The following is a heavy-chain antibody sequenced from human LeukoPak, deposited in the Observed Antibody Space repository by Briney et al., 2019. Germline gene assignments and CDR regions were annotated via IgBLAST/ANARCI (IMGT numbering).Heavy chain of an antibody. CDR2: INPSGGST. CDR3: ARDDPRPASSSYYYDSSGYGGNWFDP. V-gene: IGHV1-46*01. D-gene: IGHD3-22*01. J-gene: IGHJ5*02. Sequence: ASVKVSCKASGYTFTGYYMHWVRQAPGQGLVWMGIINPSGGSTSYAQKFQGRVTMTRDMSTSTVYMELSSLRSEDTAVYYCARDDPRPASSSYYYDSSGYGGNWFDPWGQGTLVTVSS. CDR1: GYTFTGYY.